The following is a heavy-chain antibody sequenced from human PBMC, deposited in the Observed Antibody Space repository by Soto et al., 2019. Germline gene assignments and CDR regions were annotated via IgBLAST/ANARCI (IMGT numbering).Heavy chain of an antibody. J-gene: IGHJ3*02. V-gene: IGHV4-31*03. CDR1: GGSISSGGYY. Sequence: SETLSLTCTVSGGSISSGGYYWSWIRQHPGKGLEWIGYIYYSGSTYYNPSLKSRVTISVDTSKNQFSLKLSSVTAADTAVYYCARDKARYCSGGSCYGGAFDIWGQGTMVTVSS. CDR2: IYYSGST. D-gene: IGHD2-15*01. CDR3: ARDKARYCSGGSCYGGAFDI.